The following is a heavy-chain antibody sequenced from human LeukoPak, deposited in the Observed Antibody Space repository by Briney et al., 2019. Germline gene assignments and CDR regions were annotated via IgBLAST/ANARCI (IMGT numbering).Heavy chain of an antibody. J-gene: IGHJ3*02. CDR3: ARHPYSYDAFDI. V-gene: IGHV4-39*01. Sequence: PSETLSLTCTVSGGSIISSTYYWGWTRQPPGKGLEWIGSIHHSGTTYYNPSLQSRVTISVDTSKNQFSLNLSSVTAADTAVYYCARHPYSYDAFDIWGQGTMVTVSS. CDR1: GGSIISSTYY. CDR2: IHHSGTT. D-gene: IGHD5-18*01.